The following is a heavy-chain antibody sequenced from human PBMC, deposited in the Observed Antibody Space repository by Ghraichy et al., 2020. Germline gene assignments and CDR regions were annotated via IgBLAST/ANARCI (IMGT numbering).Heavy chain of an antibody. CDR1: GGSISPYY. CDR2: IHSSGSA. V-gene: IGHV4-59*01. CDR3: ARAGPRDWYSDL. J-gene: IGHJ2*01. Sequence: SETLSLTCTVSGGSISPYYWSWIRQPPGKGLEWLGYIHSSGSAKYSPSLNSRVTFSIDTSKNPLSLKLNSVTAADTAVYYGARAGPRDWYSDLWGRGTLVAVSS.